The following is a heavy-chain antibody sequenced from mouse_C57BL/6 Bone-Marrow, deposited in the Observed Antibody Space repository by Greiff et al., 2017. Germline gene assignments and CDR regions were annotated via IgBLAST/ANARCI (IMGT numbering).Heavy chain of an antibody. Sequence: VKLQESGAELVRPGTSVKMSCKASGYTFTNYWIGWAKQRPGHGLEWIGDIYPGGGYTNYNEKFKGKATLTADKSSSTAYMQFSSLTYEDSAIYYCARVLEWYFDVWGTGTTVTVSS. J-gene: IGHJ1*03. V-gene: IGHV1-63*01. CDR1: GYTFTNYW. CDR2: IYPGGGYT. CDR3: ARVLEWYFDV.